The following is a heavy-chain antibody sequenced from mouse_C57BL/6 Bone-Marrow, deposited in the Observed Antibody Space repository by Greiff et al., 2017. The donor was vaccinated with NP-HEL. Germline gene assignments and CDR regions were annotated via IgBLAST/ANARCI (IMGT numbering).Heavy chain of an antibody. CDR1: GYTFTSYW. J-gene: IGHJ4*01. D-gene: IGHD2-12*01. V-gene: IGHV1-55*01. CDR2: IYPGSGST. Sequence: VQLQQPGAELVKPGASVKMSCKASGYTFTSYWITWVKQRPGQGLEWIGDIYPGSGSTNYNEKSKSKATLTVDTSSSTAYMQLSSLTSEDSAVYYCARGYNYAAMGYWGQGTSVTVSS. CDR3: ARGYNYAAMGY.